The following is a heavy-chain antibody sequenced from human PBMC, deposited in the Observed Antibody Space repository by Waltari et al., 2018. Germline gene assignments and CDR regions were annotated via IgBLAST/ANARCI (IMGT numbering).Heavy chain of an antibody. Sequence: EVRLVESGGGLIQPGGSLSLSCAASGFTVSSNYMSWVRQAPGKGLWWGSVIDSVGSTDDAYSVKGRFTIARDNSKNTLYLKMNSLRAEDTAVYYCARAGDDYGDYRGLDYWGQGTLVTVSS. CDR2: IDSVGST. V-gene: IGHV3-53*01. CDR3: ARAGDDYGDYRGLDY. CDR1: GFTVSSNY. J-gene: IGHJ4*02. D-gene: IGHD4-17*01.